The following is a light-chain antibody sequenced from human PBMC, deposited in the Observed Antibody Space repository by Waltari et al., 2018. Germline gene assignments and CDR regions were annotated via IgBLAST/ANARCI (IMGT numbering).Light chain of an antibody. J-gene: IGKJ4*01. Sequence: EILLTQSPATLSVSPGERATLSCRASQSFSTNLAWYQQKPGKVPRLIIDAASTRATGVAARFSGSGSGTEFTLTISSLQSEDFAVYYCQQYHHWPLTFGGGTEVEIK. CDR1: QSFSTN. CDR3: QQYHHWPLT. CDR2: AAS. V-gene: IGKV3-15*01.